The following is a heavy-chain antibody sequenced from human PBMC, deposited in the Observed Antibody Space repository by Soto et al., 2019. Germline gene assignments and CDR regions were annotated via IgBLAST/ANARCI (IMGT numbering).Heavy chain of an antibody. J-gene: IGHJ2*01. Sequence: QVQLQESGPGLVKPSETLSLTCTVSGGSISSYFWSWIRQPPGKGLEWIGYIYYTGSTNYNPSLKSRVTISVDTSKNQFSLQLSSVTAADTAVYYCANFNWNFDLWGRGTLVTVSS. V-gene: IGHV4-59*01. CDR3: ANFNWNFDL. CDR2: IYYTGST. CDR1: GGSISSYF.